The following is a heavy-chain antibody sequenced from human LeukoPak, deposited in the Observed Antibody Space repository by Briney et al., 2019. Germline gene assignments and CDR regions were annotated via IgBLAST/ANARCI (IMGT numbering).Heavy chain of an antibody. D-gene: IGHD6-13*01. CDR2: IRYDGSNK. Sequence: GGSLRLSCAASGFTFSSYGMHWVRQAPCKGLEWVAFIRYDGSNKYYADSVKGRFTISRDNSKNTLYLQMNSLRAEDTAVYYCAKGTYSSSWSPYYYYYMDVWGKGTTVTVSS. J-gene: IGHJ6*03. CDR1: GFTFSSYG. CDR3: AKGTYSSSWSPYYYYYMDV. V-gene: IGHV3-30*02.